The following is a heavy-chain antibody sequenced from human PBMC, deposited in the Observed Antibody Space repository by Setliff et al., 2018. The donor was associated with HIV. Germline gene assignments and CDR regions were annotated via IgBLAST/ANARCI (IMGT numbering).Heavy chain of an antibody. D-gene: IGHD3-3*01. CDR3: ARRGFWSDGRAFDI. V-gene: IGHV4-39*01. Sequence: SETLSLTCTVSGGSMTSSNYYWGWIRQSPGRGLEWIGSISSSGSTTYHPSLRSRVTVSAATSKNQFSLKLSSVTAADTAVYYCARRGFWSDGRAFDIWGQGTMVTVSS. J-gene: IGHJ3*02. CDR2: ISSSGST. CDR1: GGSMTSSNYY.